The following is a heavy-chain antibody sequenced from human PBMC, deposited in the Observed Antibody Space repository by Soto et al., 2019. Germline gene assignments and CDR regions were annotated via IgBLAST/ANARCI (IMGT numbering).Heavy chain of an antibody. J-gene: IGHJ6*03. CDR2: INHSGST. CDR1: GGSFSGYY. D-gene: IGHD4-4*01. V-gene: IGHV4-34*01. CDR3: ARGKGYSRAYYYYYYMDV. Sequence: PSETLSLTCAVYGGSFSGYYWSWIRQPPGKGLEWIGEINHSGSTNYNPSLKSRVTISVDTSKNQFSLKLSSVTAADTAVYYCARGKGYSRAYYYYYYMDVWGKGTTVTVSS.